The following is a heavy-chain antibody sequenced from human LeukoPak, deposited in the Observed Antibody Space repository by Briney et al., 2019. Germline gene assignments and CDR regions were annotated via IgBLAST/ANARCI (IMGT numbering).Heavy chain of an antibody. CDR3: AKDRIAVAGPPYYFDY. J-gene: IGHJ4*01. Sequence: PGGSLRLSCAASGVTFSGYGMHWVRQAPGKGLEWVAFIRYDGSNKYYADSVKGRFTITRDNSKNTLYLQMNSLRAEDTAVYYCAKDRIAVAGPPYYFDYWGQGTLVTVSS. CDR1: GVTFSGYG. CDR2: IRYDGSNK. V-gene: IGHV3-30*02. D-gene: IGHD6-19*01.